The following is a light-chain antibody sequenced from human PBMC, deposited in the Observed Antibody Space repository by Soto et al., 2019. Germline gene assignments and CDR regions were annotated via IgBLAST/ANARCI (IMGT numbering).Light chain of an antibody. V-gene: IGKV3-11*01. J-gene: IGKJ5*01. CDR3: QQRYEWPPIT. Sequence: EIVLTQSPATLFLSPGERATLSCRASRSVRSYLAWYQQKPGQAPRLLIYDASNRAAGIPARFSGSGSETDFTLTISNLEPEDFAVYYCQQRYEWPPITFGQGTRLEIK. CDR1: RSVRSY. CDR2: DAS.